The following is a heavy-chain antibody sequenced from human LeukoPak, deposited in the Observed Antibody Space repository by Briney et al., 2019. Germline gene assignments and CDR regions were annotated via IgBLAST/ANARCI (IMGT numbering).Heavy chain of an antibody. Sequence: PSETLSLTCTVSGGSISSGGFYWSWIRQHPGKGLEWIGYIHYSGSTYYNPSLKSRITISLDTSKNQFSLKLSSVTAADTAVYYCARDLRIAVADYFDYWGQGALVTVSS. CDR3: ARDLRIAVADYFDY. J-gene: IGHJ4*02. CDR1: GGSISSGGFY. D-gene: IGHD6-19*01. CDR2: IHYSGST. V-gene: IGHV4-31*03.